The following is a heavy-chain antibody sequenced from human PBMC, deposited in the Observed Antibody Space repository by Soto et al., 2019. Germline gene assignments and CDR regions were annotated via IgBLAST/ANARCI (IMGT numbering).Heavy chain of an antibody. J-gene: IGHJ5*02. Sequence: SVKVSCKASGGTFSSYAISWVRQAPGQGLEWMGGIIPIFGTANYAQKFQGRVTITADKSTSTAYMELSSLRSEDTAVYYCARDSPPYCSGGSCFPNWFDPWGQGTLVTVSS. CDR2: IIPIFGTA. CDR3: ARDSPPYCSGGSCFPNWFDP. V-gene: IGHV1-69*06. D-gene: IGHD2-15*01. CDR1: GGTFSSYA.